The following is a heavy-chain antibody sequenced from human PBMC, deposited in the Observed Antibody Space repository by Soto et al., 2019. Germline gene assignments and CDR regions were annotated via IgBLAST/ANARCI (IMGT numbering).Heavy chain of an antibody. CDR3: ARDSGLDRTGYYYCMDV. Sequence: WTWIRQHPGTGLEWIGYIYSSGTTYYKPSLRSRIAISLDTSQNQFSLKLSSVTVADTAMYYCARDSGLDRTGYYYCMDVWGQGTTVTVSS. J-gene: IGHJ6*02. CDR2: IYSSGTT. D-gene: IGHD3-10*01. V-gene: IGHV4-31*02.